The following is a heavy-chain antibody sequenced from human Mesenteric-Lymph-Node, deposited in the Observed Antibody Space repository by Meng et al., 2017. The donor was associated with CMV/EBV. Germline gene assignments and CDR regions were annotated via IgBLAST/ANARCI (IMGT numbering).Heavy chain of an antibody. V-gene: IGHV1-8*01. CDR3: ARDLRGGYQGMGESRNNWFDP. J-gene: IGHJ5*02. D-gene: IGHD2-2*01. CDR1: GYTFSSYD. CDR2: MNPNSGNT. Sequence: ASVKVSCKASGYTFSSYDINWVRQATGQGLEWMGWMNPNSGNTGYAQKFQGRVTMTRNSSISTAYMELSSLRSEDTAVYYCARDLRGGYQGMGESRNNWFDPWGQGTLVTVSS.